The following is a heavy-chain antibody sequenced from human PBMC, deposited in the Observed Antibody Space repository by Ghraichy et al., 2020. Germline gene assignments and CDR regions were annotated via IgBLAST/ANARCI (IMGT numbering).Heavy chain of an antibody. J-gene: IGHJ4*01. V-gene: IGHV3-23*01. D-gene: IGHD3-10*01. CDR2: VRATSGIT. Sequence: GSLNISCATSGFNFNTHAMTWVRQAPGKGLECVAAVRATSGITYYAESVKGRFTVIRDSSKTTLSLQMNNLGPEDTAIYYCVKFSGQQLPNYHFGYWGHGTRVTVSS. CDR1: GFNFNTHA. CDR3: VKFSGQQLPNYHFGY.